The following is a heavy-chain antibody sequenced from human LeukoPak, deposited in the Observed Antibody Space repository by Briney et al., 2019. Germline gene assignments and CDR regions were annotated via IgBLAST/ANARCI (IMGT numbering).Heavy chain of an antibody. J-gene: IGHJ3*02. D-gene: IGHD1-7*01. CDR2: IYYSGST. CDR1: GGSISSYY. Sequence: SETLSLTCTVSGGSISSYYWSWIRQPPGKGLEWIGNIYYSGSTNYNPSLKSRVTISVDTSKNQFSLKLSSVTAADTAVYYCARGGENYDAFDIWGQGTMVTVSS. V-gene: IGHV4-59*01. CDR3: ARGGENYDAFDI.